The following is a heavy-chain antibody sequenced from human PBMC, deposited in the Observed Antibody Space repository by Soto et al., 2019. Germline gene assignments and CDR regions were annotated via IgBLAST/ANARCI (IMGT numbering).Heavy chain of an antibody. J-gene: IGHJ4*02. Sequence: PGGYLRLSCAASGFTFNNAWMSWIRQAPGKGLEWVGRIKGEADGRITDYAAPVRGRFTIARDDSRNTLTLQMNSLKSEDTGIYYCTTEGLWVPAAGFDCWGQGT. CDR1: GFTFNNAW. CDR2: IKGEADGRIT. V-gene: IGHV3-15*01. CDR3: TTEGLWVPAAGFDC. D-gene: IGHD2-2*01.